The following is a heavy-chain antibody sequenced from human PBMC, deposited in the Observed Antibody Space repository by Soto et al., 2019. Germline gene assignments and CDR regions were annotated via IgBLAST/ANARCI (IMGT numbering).Heavy chain of an antibody. CDR2: INPNSGGT. V-gene: IGHV1-2*04. Sequence: ASVKVSCKASGYTFTGYYMHWVRQAPGQGLEWMGWINPNSGGTNYAQKFQGWVTMTRDTSISTAYMELSRLRSDDTAVYYCARGSVGYCSSTSCLNYFGYWGQGTLVTVSS. CDR1: GYTFTGYY. CDR3: ARGSVGYCSSTSCLNYFGY. D-gene: IGHD2-2*01. J-gene: IGHJ4*02.